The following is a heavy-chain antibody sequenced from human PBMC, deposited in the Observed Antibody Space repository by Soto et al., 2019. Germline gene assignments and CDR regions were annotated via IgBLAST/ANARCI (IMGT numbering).Heavy chain of an antibody. V-gene: IGHV3-21*01. CDR1: GCTFSSYS. CDR2: ISSSSSHI. CDR3: ARDDDAFDI. J-gene: IGHJ3*02. Sequence: PGGSLRLSCAASGCTFSSYSMNWVRQAPGKGLEWVSSISSSSSHIYYADSVKGRLTISRDNAKNSLYLQMNSLRAEDTAVYYCARDDDAFDIWGQGTMVTVSS.